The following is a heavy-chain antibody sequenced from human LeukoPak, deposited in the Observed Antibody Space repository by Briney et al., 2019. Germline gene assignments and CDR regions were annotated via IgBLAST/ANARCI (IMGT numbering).Heavy chain of an antibody. CDR3: AKDRNIVVVTAIFDY. J-gene: IGHJ4*02. CDR1: GFTFSSYA. Sequence: GGSLRLSCAAPGFTFSSYAMSWVRQAPGKGLEGVSAISGSGGSTYYADSVKGRFTISRDNSKNTLYLQMNSLRAEDTAVYYCAKDRNIVVVTAIFDYWGQGTLVTVSS. D-gene: IGHD2-21*02. V-gene: IGHV3-23*01. CDR2: ISGSGGST.